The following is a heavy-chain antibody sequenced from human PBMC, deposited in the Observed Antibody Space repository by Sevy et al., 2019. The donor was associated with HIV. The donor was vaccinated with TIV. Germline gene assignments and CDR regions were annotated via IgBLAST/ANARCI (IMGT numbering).Heavy chain of an antibody. CDR1: GYSISSGYY. J-gene: IGHJ5*02. CDR2: IYHSGST. V-gene: IGHV4-38-2*02. D-gene: IGHD2-15*01. Sequence: SETLSLTCTVSGYSISSGYYWGWIRQPPGKGLEWIGSIYHSGSTYYNPSLKSRVTISVDTSKNQFSLKLSSVTAADTAVYYCARGELYSGGGGYCSGGSCYSGLWFDPWCQGTLVTVSS. CDR3: ARGELYSGGGGYCSGGSCYSGLWFDP.